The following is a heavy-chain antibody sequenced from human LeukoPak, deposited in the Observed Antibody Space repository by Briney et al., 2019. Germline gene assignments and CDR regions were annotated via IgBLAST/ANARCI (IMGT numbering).Heavy chain of an antibody. V-gene: IGHV4-31*03. D-gene: IGHD6-13*01. Sequence: SETLSLTCTVSGGSISIGGYYWSWIRQHPGKGLEWIGYIYYSGSTYYNPSLKSRVTISVDTSKNQFYLKLSSVTAADTAVYYCARGDLQQLTSYYFDYWGQGTLVTVSS. J-gene: IGHJ4*02. CDR1: GGSISIGGYY. CDR3: ARGDLQQLTSYYFDY. CDR2: IYYSGST.